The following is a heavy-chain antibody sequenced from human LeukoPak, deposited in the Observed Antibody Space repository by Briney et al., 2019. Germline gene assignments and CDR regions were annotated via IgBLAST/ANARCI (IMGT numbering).Heavy chain of an antibody. CDR3: ARDGPGAFDI. CDR1: GGSISSYY. V-gene: IGHV4-59*01. J-gene: IGHJ3*02. Sequence: SETLSLTCTVSGGSISSYYWSWIRQPPVKGLEWIGYIYYSGNTNYNPSLKSRVSISVDTSKNQFSLRLTSVTAADTAVCYCARDGPGAFDIWGQGTMVTVSS. CDR2: IYYSGNT.